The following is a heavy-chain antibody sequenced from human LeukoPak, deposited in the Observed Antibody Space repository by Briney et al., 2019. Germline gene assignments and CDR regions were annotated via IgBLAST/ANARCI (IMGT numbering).Heavy chain of an antibody. V-gene: IGHV3-23*01. J-gene: IGHJ4*02. CDR1: GFTFSIYA. CDR2: ISGSGGST. Sequence: GGSLRLSCAASGFTFSIYAMSWVRQAPGKGLEWVSAISGSGGSTYYADSVKGRFTISRDNSKNTLYLQMNSLRAEDTAVYYCARGSPEYYYDSSGYFGYWGQGTLVTVSS. D-gene: IGHD3-22*01. CDR3: ARGSPEYYYDSSGYFGY.